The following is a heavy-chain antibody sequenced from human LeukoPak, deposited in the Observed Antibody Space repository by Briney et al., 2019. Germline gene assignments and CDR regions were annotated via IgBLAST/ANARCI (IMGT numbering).Heavy chain of an antibody. CDR1: GYTFTSYG. CDR2: ISTSTGDT. V-gene: IGHV1-18*01. CDR3: ARDDNYGIFVNVDY. Sequence: VASVKVSCKASGYTFTSYGISWVRQAPGQGPEWMGWISTSTGDTKYTQKFQGRVTLTTDTSTSTAYMELSSLRSDDTAVYYCARDDNYGIFVNVDYWGQGTLVTVSS. J-gene: IGHJ4*02. D-gene: IGHD4-11*01.